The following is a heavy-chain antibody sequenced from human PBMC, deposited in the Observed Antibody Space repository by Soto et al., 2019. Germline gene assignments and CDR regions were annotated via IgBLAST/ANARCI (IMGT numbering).Heavy chain of an antibody. V-gene: IGHV4-4*07. CDR2: IYATGTT. J-gene: IGHJ5*02. CDR3: VRDGTKTLRDWFDP. Sequence: LSLTCTVSGASISGFYWSWIRKSAGKGLEWIGRIYATGTTDYNPSLKSRVMMSVDTSKKQFSLKLRSVAAADTAVYYCVRDGTKTLRDWFDPWGQGISVTVSS. CDR1: GASISGFY. D-gene: IGHD1-1*01.